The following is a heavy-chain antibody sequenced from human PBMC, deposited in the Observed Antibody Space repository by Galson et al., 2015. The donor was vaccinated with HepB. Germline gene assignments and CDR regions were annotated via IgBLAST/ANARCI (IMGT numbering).Heavy chain of an antibody. J-gene: IGHJ4*02. CDR3: TRDKDIVVVPAAIDDY. CDR1: GFTFGDYA. D-gene: IGHD2-2*01. V-gene: IGHV3-49*03. Sequence: SLRLSCAASGFTFGDYAMSWFRQAPGKGLEWVGFIRSKAYGGTTEYAASVKGRFTISRDDSKSIAYLQMNSLKTEDTAVYYCTRDKDIVVVPAAIDDYWGQGTLVTVSS. CDR2: IRSKAYGGTT.